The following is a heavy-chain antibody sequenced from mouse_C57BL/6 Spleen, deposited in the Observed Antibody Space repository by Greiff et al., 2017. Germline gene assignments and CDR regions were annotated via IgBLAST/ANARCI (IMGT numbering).Heavy chain of an antibody. CDR1: GYTFTDYN. J-gene: IGHJ3*01. CDR2: INPNNGGT. D-gene: IGHD2-4*01. Sequence: VHVKQSGPELVKPGASVKMSCKASGYTFTDYNMHWVKQSHGKSLEWIGYINPNNGGTSYNQKFKGKATLTVNKSSSTAYMELRSLTSEDSAVYYCAGYYDYRRGFAYWGQGTLVTVSA. V-gene: IGHV1-22*01. CDR3: AGYYDYRRGFAY.